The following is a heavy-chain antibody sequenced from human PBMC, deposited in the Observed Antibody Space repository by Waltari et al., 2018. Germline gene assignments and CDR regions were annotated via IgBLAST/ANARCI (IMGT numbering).Heavy chain of an antibody. CDR2: VYTSGTT. Sequence: QVQLQESGPGLVKPSQTLSLTCTVSGGSINSPRYYWSWIRQPAGKGLQWIGRVYTSGTTNSNPSLKSRLTISLDTSKNQFSLKLSSVTAADTAVYYCARHGSSSSFYSYYYFLDVWGKGTTVIVSS. CDR1: GGSINSPRYY. J-gene: IGHJ6*03. D-gene: IGHD6-13*01. CDR3: ARHGSSSSFYSYYYFLDV. V-gene: IGHV4-61*02.